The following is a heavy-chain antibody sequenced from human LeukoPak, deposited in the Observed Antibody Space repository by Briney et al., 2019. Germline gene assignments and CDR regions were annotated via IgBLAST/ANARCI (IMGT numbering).Heavy chain of an antibody. CDR2: INPNSGGT. CDR3: ARAPIVLMVYARGGYYYYYMDV. CDR1: GYTFTGYY. J-gene: IGHJ6*03. D-gene: IGHD2-8*01. Sequence: ASVNVSCQASGYTFTGYYMHWVRQAPGQGLEWMGLINPNSGGTNYAQKFQGWVNMTRDTSISTAYMELSRLRSDDTAVYYCARAPIVLMVYARGGYYYYYMDVWGKGTTVTVSS. V-gene: IGHV1-2*04.